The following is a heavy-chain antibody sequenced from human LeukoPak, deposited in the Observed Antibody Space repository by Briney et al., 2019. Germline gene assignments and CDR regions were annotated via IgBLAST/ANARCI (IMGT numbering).Heavy chain of an antibody. V-gene: IGHV1-2*02. CDR2: INPKSGRT. D-gene: IGHD3-3*01. CDR1: GYSFTDYY. CDR3: ARADFVDAGPYLIGP. Sequence: ASVKVYCKTSGYSFTDYYIHRVRQAPGQGLEWMGWINPKSGRTSSARKFQGRVTMTRDPSISTVYLDMAWLTSDDTAIYFCARADFVDAGPYLIGPWGQGTLVTVSS. J-gene: IGHJ5*02.